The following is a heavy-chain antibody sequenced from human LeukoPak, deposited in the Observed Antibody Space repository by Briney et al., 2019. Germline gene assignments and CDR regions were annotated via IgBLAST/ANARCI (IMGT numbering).Heavy chain of an antibody. CDR2: ISAYNGNT. V-gene: IGHV1-18*04. CDR3: ARARGGIAVTYYFDY. J-gene: IGHJ4*02. Sequence: GASVKVSCKASGYTFTGYYMHWVRQAPGQGLEWMGWISAYNGNTNYAQKLQGRVTMTTDTSTSTAYMELRSLRSDDTAVYYCARARGGIAVTYYFDYWGQGTLVTVSS. D-gene: IGHD6-19*01. CDR1: GYTFTGYY.